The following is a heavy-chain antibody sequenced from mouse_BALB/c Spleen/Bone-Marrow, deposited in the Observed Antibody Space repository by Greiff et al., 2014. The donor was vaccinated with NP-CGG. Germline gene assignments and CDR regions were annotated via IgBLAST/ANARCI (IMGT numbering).Heavy chain of an antibody. J-gene: IGHJ4*01. D-gene: IGHD2-3*01. Sequence: QVQLQQPGAELVKPVASVKLSCKASGYTFTSYYMYWVKQRPGQGLEWIGEINPNNDGTNFNEKFKSKATLTVDKSSSTAYMQLSSLTSEDSAVYYCARAAYDPYAMDYWGQGTSVTVSS. CDR3: ARAAYDPYAMDY. V-gene: IGHV1S81*02. CDR2: INPNNDGT. CDR1: GYTFTSYY.